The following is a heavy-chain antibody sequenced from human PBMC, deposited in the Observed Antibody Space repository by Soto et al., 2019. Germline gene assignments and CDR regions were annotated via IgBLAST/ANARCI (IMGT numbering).Heavy chain of an antibody. CDR2: ISGSGGST. D-gene: IGHD3-22*01. V-gene: IGHV3-23*01. CDR1: GFTFSSYA. CDR3: AKGADYDGRTNWFAP. J-gene: IGHJ5*02. Sequence: EVQLLESGGGLVQPGGSLRLSCAASGFTFSSYAMSWVRQAPGKGMEWVSAISGSGGSTYDADSVKGRFTISRDNSKKTLYLQMNSLRAEDTAVYYCAKGADYDGRTNWFAPWGQGTLVTVSS.